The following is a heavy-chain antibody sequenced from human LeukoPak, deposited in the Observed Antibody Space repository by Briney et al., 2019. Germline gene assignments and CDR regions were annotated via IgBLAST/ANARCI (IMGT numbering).Heavy chain of an antibody. Sequence: ASVKVSCKASGYTFTGYYMHWVRQAPGQGLEWMGWINPNSGGTNYAQKFQGRVTMTGDTSISTAYMELSRLRSDDTAVYYCARLLTRDYNYWFDPWGQGTLVTVSS. J-gene: IGHJ5*02. CDR2: INPNSGGT. CDR3: ARLLTRDYNYWFDP. CDR1: GYTFTGYY. D-gene: IGHD5-24*01. V-gene: IGHV1-2*02.